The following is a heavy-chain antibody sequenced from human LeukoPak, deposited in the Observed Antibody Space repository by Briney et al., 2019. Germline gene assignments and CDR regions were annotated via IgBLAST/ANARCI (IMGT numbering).Heavy chain of an antibody. D-gene: IGHD3-22*01. CDR1: GGSISSSSYY. CDR3: ARDRPRYYDSSGPPHFDY. Sequence: SETLSLTCTVSGGSISSSSYYWGWIRQPPGKGLEWIGRIYTSGSTNYNPSLKSRVTMSVDTSKNQFSLKLSSVTAADTAVYYCARDRPRYYDSSGPPHFDYWGQGTLVTVSS. J-gene: IGHJ4*02. V-gene: IGHV4-39*07. CDR2: IYTSGST.